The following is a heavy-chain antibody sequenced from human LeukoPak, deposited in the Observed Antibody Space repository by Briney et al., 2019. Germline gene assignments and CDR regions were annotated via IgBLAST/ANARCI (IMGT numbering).Heavy chain of an antibody. CDR2: ISGSGGST. CDR3: AKNSGYSYGSYFDY. CDR1: GFTFSSYA. D-gene: IGHD5-18*01. V-gene: IGHV3-23*01. J-gene: IGHJ4*02. Sequence: GGSLRLSCAASGFTFSSYAMSWVRQAPGKGLEWVSAISGSGGSTYYADSVKGRFTISRGNSKNTLYLQMNSLRAEDTAVYYCAKNSGYSYGSYFDYWGQGTLVTGSS.